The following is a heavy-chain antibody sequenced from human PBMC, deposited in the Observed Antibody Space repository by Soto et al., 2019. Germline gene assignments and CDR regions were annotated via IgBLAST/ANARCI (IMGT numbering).Heavy chain of an antibody. D-gene: IGHD6-13*01. V-gene: IGHV4-59*01. CDR1: GGSITRYS. CDR2: IFYSGTT. Sequence: QVQLQESGPGLVKPSETLSLTCTVSGGSITRYSWNWIRQSPGKGLEWVGHIFYSGTTSYNPSLMSRVSISIDPTKTHFSLKLTSVTAADTAIYYCARGLASAHDSSYVMDVWGQGTTVTVSS. CDR3: ARGLASAHDSSYVMDV. J-gene: IGHJ6*02.